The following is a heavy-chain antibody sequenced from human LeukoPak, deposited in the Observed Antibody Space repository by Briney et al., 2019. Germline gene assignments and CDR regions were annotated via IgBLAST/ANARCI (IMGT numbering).Heavy chain of an antibody. CDR2: IQYDESNK. CDR1: GFIFSKYG. Sequence: GGSLRLSCVASGFIFSKYGMHWVRQAPGRGLEWVAFIQYDESNKYYADSIKGRFTLSRDNSKNTLYLQMNSLRPEDTAVYYCTRGGFYDGSGYYRFDYGGQGTLITVSS. J-gene: IGHJ4*02. D-gene: IGHD3-22*01. V-gene: IGHV3-30*02. CDR3: TRGGFYDGSGYYRFDY.